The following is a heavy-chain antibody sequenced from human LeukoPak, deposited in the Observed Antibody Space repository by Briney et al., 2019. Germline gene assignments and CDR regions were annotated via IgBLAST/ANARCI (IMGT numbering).Heavy chain of an antibody. CDR1: GGSISSSYY. J-gene: IGHJ6*02. D-gene: IGHD2-2*01. V-gene: IGHV4-39*02. Sequence: PSETLSLTCTVSGGSISSSYYWGWIRQPPGKGLEWIGSIYYSGSTYYNPSLKSRVTISVDTSKNQFSLKLSSVTAADTAVYYCARDIVVVPAAINYYYYGMDVWGQGTTVTVSS. CDR2: IYYSGST. CDR3: ARDIVVVPAAINYYYYGMDV.